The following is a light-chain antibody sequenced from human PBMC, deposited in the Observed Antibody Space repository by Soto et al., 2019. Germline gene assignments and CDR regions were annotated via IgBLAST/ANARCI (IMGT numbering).Light chain of an antibody. CDR3: SSYTSSSTPGV. CDR2: DVI. Sequence: QSALTQPASVSGSPGQSITISCTGTSSDVGGYNFVSWYQHHPDKVPKLMIYDVITRPSGVSDRFSGSKSDNTASLTISGLQAEDEADYYCSSYTSSSTPGVFGGGTKLTVL. V-gene: IGLV2-14*03. J-gene: IGLJ3*02. CDR1: SSDVGGYNF.